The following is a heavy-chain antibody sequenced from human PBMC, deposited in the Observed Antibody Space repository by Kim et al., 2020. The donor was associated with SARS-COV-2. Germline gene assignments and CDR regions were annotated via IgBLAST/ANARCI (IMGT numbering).Heavy chain of an antibody. CDR2: IYPGDSDT. Sequence: GESLKISCKGSGYSFTSYWIGWVRQMPGKGLEWMGIIYPGDSDTRYSPSFQGQVTISADKSISTAYLQWSSLKASDTAMYYCARLQIFGVVIIDDAFDIWGQGTMVTVSS. V-gene: IGHV5-51*01. CDR1: GYSFTSYW. J-gene: IGHJ3*02. CDR3: ARLQIFGVVIIDDAFDI. D-gene: IGHD3-3*01.